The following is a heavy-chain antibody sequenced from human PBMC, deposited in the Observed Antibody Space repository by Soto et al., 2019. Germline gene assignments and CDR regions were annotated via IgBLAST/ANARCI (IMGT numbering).Heavy chain of an antibody. CDR1: GYTFTSYG. Sequence: ASVKFSCKASGYTFTSYGISWVRQAPGQGLEWMGWISAYNGNTNYAQKLQGRVTMTTDTSTSTAYMELRSLRSDDTAVYYCARDRKMAIDFDYWGQGTLVTVSS. CDR3: ARDRKMAIDFDY. V-gene: IGHV1-18*01. CDR2: ISAYNGNT. J-gene: IGHJ4*02.